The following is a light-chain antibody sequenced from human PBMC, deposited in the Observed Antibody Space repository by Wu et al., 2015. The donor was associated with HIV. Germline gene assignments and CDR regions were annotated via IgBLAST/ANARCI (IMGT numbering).Light chain of an antibody. CDR3: QQRSNWPSLT. Sequence: EIVLTQSPATLSLSPGERATLSCRASQTVYNYFAWYQQRPGQAPRLLIKDASNRASGIPDRFSGGGSGTDFTLTISSLEPEDFAVYYCQQRSNWPSLTFGGGTKVEIK. J-gene: IGKJ4*01. CDR1: QTVYNY. CDR2: DAS. V-gene: IGKV3-11*01.